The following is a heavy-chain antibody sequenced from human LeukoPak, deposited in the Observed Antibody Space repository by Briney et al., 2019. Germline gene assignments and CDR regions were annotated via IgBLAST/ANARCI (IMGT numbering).Heavy chain of an antibody. CDR3: ARCRSVVGGTHDLDY. V-gene: IGHV5-51*01. CDR1: GYSFTTYW. Sequence: GESLKIPCKGSGYSFTTYWIGWVRQMPGKGLEWMGIIYPGDSDTRYSPSFQGQVTISADMSISTAYLQWSSLKASDTAMYYCARCRSVVGGTHDLDYWGQGTLVTVSS. D-gene: IGHD1-26*01. J-gene: IGHJ4*02. CDR2: IYPGDSDT.